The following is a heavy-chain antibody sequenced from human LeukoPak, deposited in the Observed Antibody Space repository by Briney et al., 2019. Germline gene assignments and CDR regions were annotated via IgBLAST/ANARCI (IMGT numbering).Heavy chain of an antibody. D-gene: IGHD3-16*02. CDR3: ARFSMGARSYRYPTYYFDY. Sequence: GASVKVSSKASGYTFTSYGISWVRQAPGQGLEWMGWISAYNGNTNYAQKLQGRVTMTTDTSTSTAYMELRSLRSDDTAVYYCARFSMGARSYRYPTYYFDYWGQGTLVTVSS. CDR1: GYTFTSYG. CDR2: ISAYNGNT. J-gene: IGHJ4*02. V-gene: IGHV1-18*01.